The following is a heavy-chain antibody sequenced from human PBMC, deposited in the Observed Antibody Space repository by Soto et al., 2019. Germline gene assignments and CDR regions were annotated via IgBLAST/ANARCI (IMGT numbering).Heavy chain of an antibody. D-gene: IGHD2-2*01. J-gene: IGHJ4*02. CDR1: GFSFSYGA. V-gene: IGHV3-23*01. CDR3: EKDESNGCYERGDF. Sequence: VQLLESGGSLVQPGSSLRLSCAASGFSFSYGAMSWVRQAPGKGLEWVAIIAFHGGGTHYADSVQGRFTIARDNSKILLHLQRDSVKDKDTYLYFCEKDESNGCYERGDFWGQGTLVTVSS. CDR2: IAFHGGGT.